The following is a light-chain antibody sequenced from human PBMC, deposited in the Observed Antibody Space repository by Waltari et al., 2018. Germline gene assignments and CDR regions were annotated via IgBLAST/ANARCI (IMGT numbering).Light chain of an antibody. CDR2: EVN. CDR3: SSYAGSNTVV. V-gene: IGLV2-8*01. Sequence: VGGYNYVSWYQQHPGKAPKLLIYEVNKQPSGVPDRFYGSKSDNTASLTVSGLQAEDEAVYYCSSYAGSNTVVFGGGTKLTVL. J-gene: IGLJ2*01. CDR1: VGGYNY.